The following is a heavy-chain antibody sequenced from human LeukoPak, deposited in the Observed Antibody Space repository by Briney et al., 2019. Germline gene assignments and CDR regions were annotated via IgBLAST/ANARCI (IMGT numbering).Heavy chain of an antibody. D-gene: IGHD2-15*01. V-gene: IGHV2-5*01. J-gene: IGHJ4*02. CDR1: GFSLSTSGGG. Sequence: SGPTLVKPTQTRTLTCTFSGFSLSTSGGGVGWIRHPPGKALEWLALIYWKDDKRYSPSLKSRPIITKDTSKTQVVLTMTNMAPADTATYYCARTWWQQLSIDLRGQGTLVTVSS. CDR3: ARTWWQQLSIDL. CDR2: IYWKDDK.